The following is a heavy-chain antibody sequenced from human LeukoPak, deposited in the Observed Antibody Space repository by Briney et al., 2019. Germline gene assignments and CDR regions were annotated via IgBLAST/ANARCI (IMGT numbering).Heavy chain of an antibody. CDR1: GFTFSSYW. CDR3: ARALLTIFGVDYMDV. Sequence: GGSLRLSCAASGFTFSSYWMSWVRQAPGKGLEWVANIKQDGSEKYYVDSVKGRFTISRDNAKNSLYLQMNSLRAEDTAVFYCARALLTIFGVDYMDVWGKGTTVTVSS. V-gene: IGHV3-7*01. CDR2: IKQDGSEK. J-gene: IGHJ6*03. D-gene: IGHD3-3*01.